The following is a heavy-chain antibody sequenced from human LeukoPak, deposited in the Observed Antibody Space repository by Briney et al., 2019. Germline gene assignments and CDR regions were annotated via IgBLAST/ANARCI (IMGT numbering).Heavy chain of an antibody. CDR3: ARADCSGGYCYFFDY. J-gene: IGHJ4*02. Sequence: EASVKVSCKASGYTFTSYYMHWVRQAPGQGLEWMGIINPSGGSTSYAQKFQGRVTMTRDTSTSTVYMELSSLRSEDTAVYYCARADCSGGYCYFFDYWGQGTLVTVSS. CDR2: INPSGGST. D-gene: IGHD2-15*01. CDR1: GYTFTSYY. V-gene: IGHV1-46*01.